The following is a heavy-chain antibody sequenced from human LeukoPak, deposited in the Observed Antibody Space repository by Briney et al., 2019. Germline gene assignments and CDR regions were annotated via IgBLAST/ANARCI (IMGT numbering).Heavy chain of an antibody. Sequence: TSETLSLTCAVYGGSFSGYYWSWIRQPPGKGLEWIGEINHSGSTNYNPSLKSRVTISVDTSKNQFSLKLSSVTAADTAVYYCARGVPSGDYWGQGTLVTVSS. CDR1: GGSFSGYY. J-gene: IGHJ4*02. CDR2: INHSGST. CDR3: ARGVPSGDY. V-gene: IGHV4-34*01.